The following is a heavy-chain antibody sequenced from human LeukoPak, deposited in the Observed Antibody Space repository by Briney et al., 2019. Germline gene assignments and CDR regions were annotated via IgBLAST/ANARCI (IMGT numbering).Heavy chain of an antibody. CDR3: ARASYYDSSGYYYDYYYYGMDV. CDR2: IYYSGST. D-gene: IGHD3-22*01. J-gene: IGHJ6*02. Sequence: SETLSLTCTVSGGSISSYYWSWIRQPPGKGLEWIGYIYYSGSTNYNPSLKSRVTISVDTSKNQFSLKLSSVTAADTAVYYCARASYYDSSGYYYDYYYYGMDVWGQRTTVTVSS. V-gene: IGHV4-59*01. CDR1: GGSISSYY.